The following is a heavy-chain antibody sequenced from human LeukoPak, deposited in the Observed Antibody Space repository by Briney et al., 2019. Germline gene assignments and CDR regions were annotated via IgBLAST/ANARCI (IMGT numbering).Heavy chain of an antibody. J-gene: IGHJ4*02. Sequence: PSQTLSLTCTVSGGSISSGSYYWSWIRQPAGKGLEWIGRIYTSGSTNYNPSLKSRVTISVDTSKNQFSLKLSSVTAADTAVYYCARDPYSNSYYFDYWGQGTLVTVSS. CDR2: IYTSGST. CDR1: GGSISSGSYY. D-gene: IGHD4-11*01. CDR3: ARDPYSNSYYFDY. V-gene: IGHV4-61*02.